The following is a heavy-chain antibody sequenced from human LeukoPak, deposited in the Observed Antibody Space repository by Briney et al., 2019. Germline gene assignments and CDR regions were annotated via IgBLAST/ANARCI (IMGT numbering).Heavy chain of an antibody. J-gene: IGHJ5*02. D-gene: IGHD4-23*01. Sequence: GGSLRLSCAASGFTFSSYAMSWVRQAPGKGLEWVSAISGSGGSTYYADSVKGRFTISRDNSKNTLYLQMNSLRAEDTAVYYCAKDRAGDYVGRWFDPWGQGTLVTASS. CDR2: ISGSGGST. CDR1: GFTFSSYA. V-gene: IGHV3-23*01. CDR3: AKDRAGDYVGRWFDP.